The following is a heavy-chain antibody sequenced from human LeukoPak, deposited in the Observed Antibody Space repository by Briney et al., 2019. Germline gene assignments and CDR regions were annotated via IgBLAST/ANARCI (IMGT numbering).Heavy chain of an antibody. CDR2: INYSGTT. J-gene: IGHJ4*02. V-gene: IGHV4-39*07. Sequence: SETLSLTCTVSGGSVSNSNYYWGWIRQPPGRGLEWLANINYSGTTYYNPSLKSRVTISVDTSKNQFSLKLSSVTAADTAVYYCARVTMIRGVNFDYWGQGTLVSVSS. CDR1: GGSVSNSNYY. D-gene: IGHD3-10*01. CDR3: ARVTMIRGVNFDY.